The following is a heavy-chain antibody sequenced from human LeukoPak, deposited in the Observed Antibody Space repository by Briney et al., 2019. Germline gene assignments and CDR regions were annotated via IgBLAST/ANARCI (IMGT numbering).Heavy chain of an antibody. Sequence: PSETLSLTCTVSGGSISSSSYYWGWIRQPPGKGLEWIGSIYYSGSTYYNPSLKSRVTISVDTSKNQFSLKLSSVTAADTAVYYCARRIIVVFGFDYWGQGTLVTVSS. D-gene: IGHD3-22*01. CDR2: IYYSGST. J-gene: IGHJ4*02. CDR1: GGSISSSSYY. CDR3: ARRIIVVFGFDY. V-gene: IGHV4-39*01.